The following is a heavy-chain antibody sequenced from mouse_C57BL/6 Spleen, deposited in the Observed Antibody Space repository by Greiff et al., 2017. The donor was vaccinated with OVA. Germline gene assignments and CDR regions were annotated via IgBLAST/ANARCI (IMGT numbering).Heavy chain of an antibody. CDR1: GFTFSSYT. Sequence: EVKLVESGGGLVKPGGSLKLSCEASGFTFSSYTMSWVRQTPEKRLEWVANISGGGGKPYYPDRVKGRFTISRDNAKNTLYLQMRSLRSDDTAFYYCSRDITTVVVPYAMDYWGQGTSVTVSS. CDR2: ISGGGGKP. V-gene: IGHV5-9*01. D-gene: IGHD1-1*01. J-gene: IGHJ4*01. CDR3: SRDITTVVVPYAMDY.